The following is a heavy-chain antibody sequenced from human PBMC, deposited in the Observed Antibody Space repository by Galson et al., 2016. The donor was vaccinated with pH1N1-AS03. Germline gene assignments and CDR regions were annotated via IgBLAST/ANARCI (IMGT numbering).Heavy chain of an antibody. CDR1: GFSLSTSGVG. Sequence: PALVKPTQTLTLTCTFSGFSLSTSGVGVGWIRQPPGKALEWLALIYWDDDKRYSPSLKSRPTITKDTSKNQVVLTMTNMDPVDTATYYCAHGPYWFDPWGQGTLVPVSS. CDR3: AHGPYWFDP. CDR2: IYWDDDK. V-gene: IGHV2-5*02. J-gene: IGHJ5*02.